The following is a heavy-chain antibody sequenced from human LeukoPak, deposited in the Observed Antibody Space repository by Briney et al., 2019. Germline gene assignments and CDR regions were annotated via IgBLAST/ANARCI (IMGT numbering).Heavy chain of an antibody. J-gene: IGHJ4*02. Sequence: PGGSLRLSCAASGFTFSSSVMSWVRQAPGKGLEWVSTISGSGGSTYYADSVKGRFTISRDNSKNTLYLQMNSLRAEDTAVYYCAKRNDHYFDYWGQGTLVTVSS. D-gene: IGHD1-1*01. CDR1: GFTFSSSV. V-gene: IGHV3-23*01. CDR2: ISGSGGST. CDR3: AKRNDHYFDY.